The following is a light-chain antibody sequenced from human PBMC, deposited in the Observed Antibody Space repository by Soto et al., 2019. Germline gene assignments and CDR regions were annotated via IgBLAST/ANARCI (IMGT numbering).Light chain of an antibody. V-gene: IGKV3-20*01. CDR1: QTVNSTY. CDR3: QQYYSFPPT. J-gene: IGKJ2*01. Sequence: EIVLTQSPGTLSSSPGERATLSCRASQTVNSTYLAWYQQKPGQAPRLLIYGAANRATGIPERFSGSGSGTDFTLTISRLEPEDFATYYCQQYYSFPPTFGQGTKLEIK. CDR2: GAA.